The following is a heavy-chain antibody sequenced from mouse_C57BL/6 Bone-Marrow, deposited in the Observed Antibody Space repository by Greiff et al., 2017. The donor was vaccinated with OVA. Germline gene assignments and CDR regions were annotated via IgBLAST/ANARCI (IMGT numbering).Heavy chain of an antibody. Sequence: EVQLQQSGAELVRPGSSVKMSCKTSGYTFTSYGINWVKQRPGQGLEWIGYIYIGDGYTEYNEKFKGKATLTSDTSSSTAYMQLSSLKSEDSAIYFCARDGGYYEYGHWYFDVWGTGTTVTVSS. D-gene: IGHD2-4*01. CDR2: IYIGDGYT. CDR3: ARDGGYYEYGHWYFDV. CDR1: GYTFTSYG. J-gene: IGHJ1*03. V-gene: IGHV1-58*01.